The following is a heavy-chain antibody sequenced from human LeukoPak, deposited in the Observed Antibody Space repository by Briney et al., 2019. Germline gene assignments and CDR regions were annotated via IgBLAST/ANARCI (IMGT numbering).Heavy chain of an antibody. Sequence: SVKVSCKASGGAFSDYAISWVRQAPGQGLEWMGGIIPIFGTTNYAQKFQGRVTITADESTSTAYMELSSLRSEDTAVYYCARIRTDCSSTSCYTPYYFDYWGQGTLVTVSS. CDR1: GGAFSDYA. CDR2: IIPIFGTT. CDR3: ARIRTDCSSTSCYTPYYFDY. J-gene: IGHJ4*02. V-gene: IGHV1-69*13. D-gene: IGHD2-2*02.